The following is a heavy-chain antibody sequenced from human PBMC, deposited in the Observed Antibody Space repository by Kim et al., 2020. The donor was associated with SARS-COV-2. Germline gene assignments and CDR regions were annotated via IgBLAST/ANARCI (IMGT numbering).Heavy chain of an antibody. V-gene: IGHV3-23*05. J-gene: IGHJ4*02. CDR2: IDGPTTNT. CDR1: GFTFSHYS. D-gene: IGHD4-4*01. CDR3: ATWLQSHFDY. Sequence: GGSLRLSCTTSGFTFSHYSMSWVRQTPEKGLEWVVTIDGPTTNTHYTDSVKGRFTISRDNSHDTLYLHMSSLRAEDTAIYYCATWLQSHFDYWGQGTLVTVSS.